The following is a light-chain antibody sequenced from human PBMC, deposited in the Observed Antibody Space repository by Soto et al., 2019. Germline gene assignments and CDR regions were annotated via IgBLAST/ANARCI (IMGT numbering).Light chain of an antibody. V-gene: IGKV3-20*01. CDR3: KMYGGSPKT. Sequence: ELVLKQSHGTVSLSPGARSPLSCRASQSVRNNYLAWYQQKPGQAPRLLIYGASTRAPGIPDRFSGGRSGTDFTLTISRLEPEDFAVYYCKMYGGSPKTVGNGNKVAIK. J-gene: IGKJ1*01. CDR2: GAS. CDR1: QSVRNNY.